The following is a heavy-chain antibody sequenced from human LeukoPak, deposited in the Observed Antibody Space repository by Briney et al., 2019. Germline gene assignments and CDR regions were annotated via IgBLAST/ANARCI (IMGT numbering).Heavy chain of an antibody. CDR1: GFTFSSYV. CDR3: AREAIAALRSSMFDY. CDR2: ISYDGSNE. V-gene: IGHV3-30*04. D-gene: IGHD6-6*01. Sequence: GGSLRLSCAASGFTFSSYVMHWVRQAPGKGLEWVAIISYDGSNEYYADSVKGRFTISRDNSKNTLYLQMNSLRAEDTAVYYCAREAIAALRSSMFDYWGQGTLVTVSS. J-gene: IGHJ4*02.